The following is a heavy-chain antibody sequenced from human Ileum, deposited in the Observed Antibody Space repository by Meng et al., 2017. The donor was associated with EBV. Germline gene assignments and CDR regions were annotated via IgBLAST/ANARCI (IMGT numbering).Heavy chain of an antibody. CDR3: ARGSYYFDS. CDR1: GDSVSSISGA. CDR2: TYYRSKWNT. D-gene: IGHD1-26*01. Sequence: QVKPQRAGPRLLKPSQTPSLTCAIAGDSVSSISGAWNWIRQSPSRGLEWLGRTYYRSKWNTDYAVSVSSRITISPDTSKNQFSLQLNSVTPEDTAVYYCARGSYYFDSWGQGTLVTVSS. J-gene: IGHJ4*02. V-gene: IGHV6-1*01.